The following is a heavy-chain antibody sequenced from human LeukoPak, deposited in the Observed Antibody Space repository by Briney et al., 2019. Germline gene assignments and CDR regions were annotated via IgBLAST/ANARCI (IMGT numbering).Heavy chain of an antibody. CDR2: IYYSGST. V-gene: IGHV4-59*01. D-gene: IGHD6-13*01. CDR1: GGSISSYY. CDR3: ARDAAAGSEVNFDL. J-gene: IGHJ2*01. Sequence: SETLSLTCTVSGGSISSYYWSWIRQPPGKGLEWIGYIYYSGSTNYNPSLKSRVTISVDTSKNQFSLKLSSVTAADTAVYYCARDAAAGSEVNFDLWGRGTLVTVSS.